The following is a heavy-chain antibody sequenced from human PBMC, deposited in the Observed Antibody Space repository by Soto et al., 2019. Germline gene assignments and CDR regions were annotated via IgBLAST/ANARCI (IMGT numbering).Heavy chain of an antibody. V-gene: IGHV4-61*01. CDR1: GGSVSSGSYY. CDR2: IYYSGST. Sequence: SETLSLTCTVSGGSVSSGSYYWSWIRQPPGKGLEWIGYIYYSGSTNYNPSLKSRVTISVDTSKNQFSLKLSSVTAADTAVYYCARVARWLVDYWGQGTLVTVSS. D-gene: IGHD6-19*01. CDR3: ARVARWLVDY. J-gene: IGHJ4*02.